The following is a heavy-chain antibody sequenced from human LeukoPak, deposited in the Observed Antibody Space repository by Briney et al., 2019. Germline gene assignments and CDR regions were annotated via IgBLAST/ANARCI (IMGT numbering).Heavy chain of an antibody. Sequence: ASVKVSCKASGYTFTNYAMHWVRQAPGQRLEWMGWINAGNGDTKYSQKFQGRVTITADESTSTAYMELSSLRSEDTAVYYCASNHIVVVVAATLYVESPYGVDVWGQGTTVTVSS. J-gene: IGHJ6*02. V-gene: IGHV1-3*01. CDR3: ASNHIVVVVAATLYVESPYGVDV. D-gene: IGHD2-15*01. CDR2: INAGNGDT. CDR1: GYTFTNYA.